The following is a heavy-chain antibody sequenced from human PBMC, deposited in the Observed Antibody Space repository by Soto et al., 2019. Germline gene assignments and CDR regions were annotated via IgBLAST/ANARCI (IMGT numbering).Heavy chain of an antibody. CDR1: GFTFSSYW. J-gene: IGHJ3*02. Sequence: GGSLRLSCAASGFTFSSYWMSWVRQAPGKGLEWVANIKQDGSEKYYVDSVKGRFTISRDNAKNSLYPQMNSLRAEDTAVYYCASRLYYDFWSGYYTAGGDAFDIWGQGTMVTVSS. CDR3: ASRLYYDFWSGYYTAGGDAFDI. V-gene: IGHV3-7*01. CDR2: IKQDGSEK. D-gene: IGHD3-3*01.